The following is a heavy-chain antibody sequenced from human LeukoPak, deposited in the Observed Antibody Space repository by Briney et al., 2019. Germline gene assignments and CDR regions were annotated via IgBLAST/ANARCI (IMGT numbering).Heavy chain of an antibody. J-gene: IGHJ6*03. CDR3: ARVFLTWIQSRLGYMDV. D-gene: IGHD5-18*01. V-gene: IGHV4-39*07. Sequence: PSETLSLTCTVSGGSISSSSYYWGWIRQPPGKGLEWIGSIYYSGSTYYNPSLKSRVTISVDTSKNQFSLKLSSVTAADTAVYYCARVFLTWIQSRLGYMDVWGKGTTVTVSS. CDR1: GGSISSSSYY. CDR2: IYYSGST.